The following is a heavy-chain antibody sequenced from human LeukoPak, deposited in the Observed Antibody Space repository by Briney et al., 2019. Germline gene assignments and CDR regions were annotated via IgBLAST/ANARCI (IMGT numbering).Heavy chain of an antibody. CDR3: AREINYYDSSGYSIYFDY. CDR2: IIPIFGTA. V-gene: IGHV1-69*01. CDR1: GGTFSSYA. D-gene: IGHD3-22*01. J-gene: IGHJ4*02. Sequence: SVKVSCKASGGTFSSYAISWVRQAPGQGLEWMRGIIPIFGTANYAQKLQGRVTITADESTSTAYMELSSLRSEDTAVYYCAREINYYDSSGYSIYFDYWGQGTLVTVSS.